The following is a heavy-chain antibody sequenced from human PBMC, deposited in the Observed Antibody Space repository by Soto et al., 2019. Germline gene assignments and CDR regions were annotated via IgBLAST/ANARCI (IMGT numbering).Heavy chain of an antibody. D-gene: IGHD2-2*01. J-gene: IGHJ3*02. Sequence: SETLSLTCTVSGGSISSSSYYWGWIRQPPGKGLEWIGSIYYSGSTNHNPSLKSRVTILVDTSKNQFSLKMNSLTAADTAVYYCARPMREYQQHDAFDIWGQGTMVTVSS. CDR1: GGSISSSSYY. CDR3: ARPMREYQQHDAFDI. V-gene: IGHV4-39*07. CDR2: IYYSGST.